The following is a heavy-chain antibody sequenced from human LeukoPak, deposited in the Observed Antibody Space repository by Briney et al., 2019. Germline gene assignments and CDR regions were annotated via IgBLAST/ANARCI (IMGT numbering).Heavy chain of an antibody. D-gene: IGHD2-15*01. CDR3: VAWSHGHGYYGMDV. CDR2: IVVGSNNT. V-gene: IGHV1-58*01. Sequence: GASVKVSCKTSGVXFSTSAVQWVRQARGQRLEWIGRIVVGSNNTNYAQNFQERVTITGDMSTSTAYMELSSLRAEDTAVYYCVAWSHGHGYYGMDVWGQGTTVTVSS. CDR1: GVXFSTSA. J-gene: IGHJ6*02.